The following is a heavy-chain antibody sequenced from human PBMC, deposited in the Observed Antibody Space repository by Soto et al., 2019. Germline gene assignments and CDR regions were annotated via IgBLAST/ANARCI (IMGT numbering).Heavy chain of an antibody. D-gene: IGHD6-13*01. V-gene: IGHV4-59*01. CDR3: DRARVNSSSWSYYYYYYGMDV. J-gene: IGHJ6*02. CDR2: IYYSGST. CDR1: GGSISSYY. Sequence: SETLSLTCTVSGGSISSYYWSWIRQPPGKGLEWIGYIYYSGSTNYNPSLKSRVTISVDTSKNQFSLKLSSVTAADTAVYYCDRARVNSSSWSYYYYYYGMDVWGQGTTVTVSS.